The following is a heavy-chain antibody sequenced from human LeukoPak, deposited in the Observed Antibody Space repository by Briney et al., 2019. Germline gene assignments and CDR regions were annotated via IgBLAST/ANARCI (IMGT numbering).Heavy chain of an antibody. Sequence: GGSLRLSCAASGFVFKNYWMSWVRQAPGKGLEWLANINYDGSQKYHVDSVKGRFTISRDNAKNSLYLQMNSLRAEDTAVYYCARGCSGTSCYTRHFDYWGQGTLVTVSS. CDR1: GFVFKNYW. D-gene: IGHD2-2*02. CDR2: INYDGSQK. J-gene: IGHJ4*02. V-gene: IGHV3-7*01. CDR3: ARGCSGTSCYTRHFDY.